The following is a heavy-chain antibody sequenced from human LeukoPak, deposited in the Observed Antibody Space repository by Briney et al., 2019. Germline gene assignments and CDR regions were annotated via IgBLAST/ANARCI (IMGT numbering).Heavy chain of an antibody. V-gene: IGHV4-59*01. J-gene: IGHJ3*02. CDR2: IYYSGST. CDR1: GGSISSYY. D-gene: IGHD3-3*01. Sequence: SETLSLTCTVSGGSISSYYWSWIRQPPGKGLEWIGYIYYSGSTNYDPPLKSRVTISVDTSKNQFSLKLSSVTAADTAVYYCARDGVRFFGAFDIWGQGTMVTVSS. CDR3: ARDGVRFFGAFDI.